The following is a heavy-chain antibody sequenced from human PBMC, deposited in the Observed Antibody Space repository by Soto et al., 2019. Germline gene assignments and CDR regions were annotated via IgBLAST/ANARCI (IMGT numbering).Heavy chain of an antibody. CDR3: ARAGIQYYFDY. CDR2: IWYDGSNK. CDR1: GFTFSSYG. Sequence: GGSLRLSCAASGFTFSSYGMHWVRQAPGKGLEWVAVIWYDGSNKYYADSVKGRFTISRDNSKNTLYLQMNSLRAEDTAVYYCARAGIQYYFDYWGQGTLVTVSS. J-gene: IGHJ4*02. V-gene: IGHV3-33*01.